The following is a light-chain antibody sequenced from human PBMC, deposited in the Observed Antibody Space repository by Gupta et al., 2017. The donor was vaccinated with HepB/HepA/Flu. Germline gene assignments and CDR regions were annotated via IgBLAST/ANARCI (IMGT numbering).Light chain of an antibody. CDR2: SNN. J-gene: IGLJ3*02. CDR1: SSNIGSNT. Sequence: QSLLTQPPSASVPPGQRVTVSCSGGSSNIGSNTVHWYQQLPGPAPNLLIYSNNRRPSGVPDRFSGSKSGTSASLAISGLQAEDEADYYCTAWDDSLNGRVFGGGTKLTVL. V-gene: IGLV1-44*01. CDR3: TAWDDSLNGRV.